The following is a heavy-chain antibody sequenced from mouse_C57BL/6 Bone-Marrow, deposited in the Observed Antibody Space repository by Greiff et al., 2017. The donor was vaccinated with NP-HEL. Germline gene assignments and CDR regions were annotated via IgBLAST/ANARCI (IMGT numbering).Heavy chain of an antibody. V-gene: IGHV1-15*01. Sequence: QVQLQQSGAELVRPGASVTLSCKASGYTFTDYEMHWVKQTPVHGLEWIGAIDPETGGTAYNQKFKGKAILTADKSSSTAYMELRCLTSEDSAVYYCTRWGYYFDYWGQGTTLTVSS. J-gene: IGHJ2*01. CDR3: TRWGYYFDY. CDR1: GYTFTDYE. CDR2: IDPETGGT.